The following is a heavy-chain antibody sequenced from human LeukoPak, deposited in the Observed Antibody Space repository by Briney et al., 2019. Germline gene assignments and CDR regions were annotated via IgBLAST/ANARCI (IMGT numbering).Heavy chain of an antibody. V-gene: IGHV3-53*01. CDR3: ARSGGCCSSTSCYGLAYGMDV. Sequence: GGSLRLSCAASGFTVSSNYMSWVRQAPGKGLEWVSVIYSGGSTYYADSVKGRFTISRDNSKNTLYLQMNSLRAEDTAVYYCARSGGCCSSTSCYGLAYGMDVWGQGTTVTVSS. D-gene: IGHD2-2*01. CDR2: IYSGGST. CDR1: GFTVSSNY. J-gene: IGHJ6*02.